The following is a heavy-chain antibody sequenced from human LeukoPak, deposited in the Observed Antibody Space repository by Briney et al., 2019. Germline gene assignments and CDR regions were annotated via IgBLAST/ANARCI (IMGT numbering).Heavy chain of an antibody. Sequence: SETLSLTCAVSGYSISSGYYWGWIRQPPGKGLEWIGSIYHSGSTYYNPSLKSRVTISVDTSKNQFSLKLSSVTAADTAVYYCVREITMVRGVHIDYWGQGTLVTVSS. CDR2: IYHSGST. CDR1: GYSISSGYY. D-gene: IGHD3-10*01. J-gene: IGHJ4*02. CDR3: VREITMVRGVHIDY. V-gene: IGHV4-38-2*02.